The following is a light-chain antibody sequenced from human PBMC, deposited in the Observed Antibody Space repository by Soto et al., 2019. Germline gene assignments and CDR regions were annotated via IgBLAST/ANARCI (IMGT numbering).Light chain of an antibody. V-gene: IGKV4-1*01. CDR3: QQYYSTLIS. J-gene: IGKJ5*01. CDR1: QSVFYNSYNRSY. CDR2: WAS. Sequence: DIALTQSPDSLSLSLGERATINCKSSQSVFYNSYNRSYLAWYQAKPGRPPKLLFSWASTRKSGVPDRFSGRGSGTDFTLTISSLQAEDVAVYYCQQYYSTLISFGQGTRLEIK.